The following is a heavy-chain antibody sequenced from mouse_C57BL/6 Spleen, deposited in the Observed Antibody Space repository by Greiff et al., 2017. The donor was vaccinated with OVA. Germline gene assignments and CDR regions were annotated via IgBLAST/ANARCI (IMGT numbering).Heavy chain of an antibody. CDR1: GFTFSSYA. J-gene: IGHJ2*01. V-gene: IGHV5-4*01. CDR3: ARDGKLLDY. Sequence: EVKLMESGGGLVKPGGSLKLSCAASGFTFSSYAMSWVRQTPEKRLEWVATISDGGSSTYYPANVKGRFTISRDNAKNNLYLQMSHLKSEDTAMYYCARDGKLLDYWGQGTTLTVSS. CDR2: ISDGGSST. D-gene: IGHD2-1*01.